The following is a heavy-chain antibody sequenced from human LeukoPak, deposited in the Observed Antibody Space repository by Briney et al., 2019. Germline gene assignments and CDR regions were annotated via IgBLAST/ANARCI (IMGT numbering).Heavy chain of an antibody. V-gene: IGHV3-53*01. CDR2: IYSGGST. CDR3: ARRQYSSGWPLDY. D-gene: IGHD6-19*01. Sequence: SGGSLRLSCAAPGFTVSSNYMSWVRQAPGKGLEWVSVIYSGGSTYYADSVKGRFTISRDNSKNTLYLQMNSLRAEDTAVYYCARRQYSSGWPLDYWGQGTLVTVSS. J-gene: IGHJ4*02. CDR1: GFTVSSNY.